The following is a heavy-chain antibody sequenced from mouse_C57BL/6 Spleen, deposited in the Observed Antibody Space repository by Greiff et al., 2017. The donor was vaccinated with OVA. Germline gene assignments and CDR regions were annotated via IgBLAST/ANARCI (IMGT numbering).Heavy chain of an antibody. CDR2: IYPGDGDT. D-gene: IGHD1-1*02. Sequence: VQVVESGAELVKPGASVKISCKASGYAFSSYWMNWVKQRPGKGLEWIGQIYPGDGDTNYNGKFKGKATLTADKSSSTAYMQLSSLTSEDSAVYFCAREYGDYAMDYWGQGTSVTVSS. CDR1: GYAFSSYW. J-gene: IGHJ4*01. V-gene: IGHV1-80*01. CDR3: AREYGDYAMDY.